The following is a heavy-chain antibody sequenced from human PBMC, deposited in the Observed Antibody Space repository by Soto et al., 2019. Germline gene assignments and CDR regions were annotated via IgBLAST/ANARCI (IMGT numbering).Heavy chain of an antibody. CDR3: ASSSRDGYNAVVY. D-gene: IGHD5-12*01. J-gene: IGHJ4*02. Sequence: SETLSLTCTVSGASISNGGYYWSWIRQQPGKGLEWTGYIFYSGRTYYNPSLKSRVSISVDTSKNQFSLKLSSVTAADTAVHYCASSSRDGYNAVVYWGQGTLVTVSS. V-gene: IGHV4-31*03. CDR2: IFYSGRT. CDR1: GASISNGGYY.